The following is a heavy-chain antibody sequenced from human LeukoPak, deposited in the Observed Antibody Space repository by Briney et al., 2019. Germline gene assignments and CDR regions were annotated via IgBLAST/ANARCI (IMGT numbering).Heavy chain of an antibody. D-gene: IGHD3-10*01. V-gene: IGHV1-8*02. CDR1: GYTFTSFD. CDR3: ARQKQGSSDI. Sequence: ASVKVSCKASGYTFTSFDINWVRQATGQGLEWMGWMNPNSGDTAYAQKLQGRVTMTTDTSTSTAYMELRSLRSDDTAVYYCARQKQGSSDIWGQGTMVTVSS. CDR2: MNPNSGDT. J-gene: IGHJ3*02.